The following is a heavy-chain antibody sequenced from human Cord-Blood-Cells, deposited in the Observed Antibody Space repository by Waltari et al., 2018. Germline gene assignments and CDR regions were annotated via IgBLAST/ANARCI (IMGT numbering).Heavy chain of an antibody. D-gene: IGHD2-15*01. CDR1: GGSFSGYY. Sequence: QVQLQQWGAGLLKPSETLSLTCAVYGGSFSGYYWSWIRQPPGKGLELIGEINHSGRTHYNPSLRGRVTISVDTSKNQFSLKLSSVTAADTAVYYCARAAGSCYLDYWGQGTLVTVSS. CDR3: ARAAGSCYLDY. J-gene: IGHJ4*02. V-gene: IGHV4-34*01. CDR2: INHSGRT.